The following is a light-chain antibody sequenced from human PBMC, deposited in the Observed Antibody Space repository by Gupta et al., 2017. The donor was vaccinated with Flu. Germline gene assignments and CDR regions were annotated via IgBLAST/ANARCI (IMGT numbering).Light chain of an antibody. J-gene: IGLJ1*01. V-gene: IGLV2-23*01. CDR1: ISDVGSYNL. CDR2: ESV. Sequence: QSAPTQPASVSESPGQSITISCTGTISDVGSYNLVSWYQQHPGRAPKLVIYESVKRPSGVSNRFSGSKSGNTASLTISGLQAEDEADYFCCSYGRSLTFVYVFGTGTKVTVL. CDR3: CSYGRSLTFVYV.